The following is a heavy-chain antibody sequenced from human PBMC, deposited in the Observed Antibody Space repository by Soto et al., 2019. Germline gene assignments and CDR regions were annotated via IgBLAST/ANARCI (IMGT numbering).Heavy chain of an antibody. Sequence: QVQLVESGGGVVQPGRSLRLSCAASGFTFSSYGMHWVRQAPGKGLEWVAVIWYDGSNKYYADSVKGRFTISRDNSKNTLYLQMNSLRAEDTAVYYCARDGRITMVRGPIDYWGQGTLVTVSS. J-gene: IGHJ4*02. CDR3: ARDGRITMVRGPIDY. V-gene: IGHV3-33*01. CDR1: GFTFSSYG. D-gene: IGHD3-10*01. CDR2: IWYDGSNK.